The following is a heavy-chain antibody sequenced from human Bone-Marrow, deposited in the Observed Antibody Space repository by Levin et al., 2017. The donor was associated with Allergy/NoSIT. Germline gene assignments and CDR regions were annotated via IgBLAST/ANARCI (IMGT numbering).Heavy chain of an antibody. J-gene: IGHJ6*02. V-gene: IGHV3-30*04. Sequence: GGSLRLSCAASGFTFSSYAMHWVRQAPGKGLEWVAVISYDGSNKYYADSVKGRFTISRDNSKNTLYLQMNSLRAEDTAVYYCAREPASNNWNYWDENYYYGMDVWGQGTTVTVSS. D-gene: IGHD1-7*01. CDR3: AREPASNNWNYWDENYYYGMDV. CDR2: ISYDGSNK. CDR1: GFTFSSYA.